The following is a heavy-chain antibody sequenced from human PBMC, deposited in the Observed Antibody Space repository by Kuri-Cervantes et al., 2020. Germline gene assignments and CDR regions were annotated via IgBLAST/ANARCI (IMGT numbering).Heavy chain of an antibody. Sequence: GESLKISCAASGFTFSSYGMHWVRQAPGKGLEWVAVIWYDGSNKYYANSVKGRFTISRDNSKNTLYLQMNSLRAEDTAVYHCARDLNSSGHPPVDYYYGMDVWGRGTTVTVSS. CDR3: ARDLNSSGHPPVDYYYGMDV. CDR2: IWYDGSNK. D-gene: IGHD6-19*01. J-gene: IGHJ6*02. V-gene: IGHV3-30*19. CDR1: GFTFSSYG.